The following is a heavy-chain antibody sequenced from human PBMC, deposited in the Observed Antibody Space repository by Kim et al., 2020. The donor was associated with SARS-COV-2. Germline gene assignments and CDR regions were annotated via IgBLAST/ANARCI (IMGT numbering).Heavy chain of an antibody. D-gene: IGHD6-19*01. J-gene: IGHJ4*02. Sequence: SPSFQGQVTISADKSISTAYLQWSSLKASDTAMYYCARPNKKQWLFPFDYWGQGTLVTVSS. CDR3: ARPNKKQWLFPFDY. V-gene: IGHV5-51*01.